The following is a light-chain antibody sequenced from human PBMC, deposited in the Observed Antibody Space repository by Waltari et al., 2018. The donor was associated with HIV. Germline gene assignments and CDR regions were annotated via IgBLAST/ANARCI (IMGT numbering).Light chain of an antibody. J-gene: IGLJ2*01. CDR3: QSFDYDSSLTVL. V-gene: IGLV1-40*01. CDR2: GNR. Sequence: QSVLTQPPSVSGAPGQTVTISCSQSRPNTGEADFDAPWYQQPPGTAPKLLIYGNRIRPSGVPDRFSGSKSGTSASLAITGLQPEDEADYYCQSFDYDSSLTVLFGGGTKLTVL. CDR1: RPNTGEADFD.